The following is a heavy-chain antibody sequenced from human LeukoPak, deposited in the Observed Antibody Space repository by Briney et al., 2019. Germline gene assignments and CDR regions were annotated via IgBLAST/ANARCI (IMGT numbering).Heavy chain of an antibody. CDR3: AKARAAANLSYYYYMDV. D-gene: IGHD6-13*01. CDR2: ISGSGGST. Sequence: SGGSLRLSCAASGFTFSSYAMSWVRQAPGKGLEWVSAISGSGGSTYYADSVKGRFTISRDNSKNTLYLQMNSLRAEDTAVYYCAKARAAANLSYYYYMDVWGKGTTVTVSS. CDR1: GFTFSSYA. J-gene: IGHJ6*03. V-gene: IGHV3-23*01.